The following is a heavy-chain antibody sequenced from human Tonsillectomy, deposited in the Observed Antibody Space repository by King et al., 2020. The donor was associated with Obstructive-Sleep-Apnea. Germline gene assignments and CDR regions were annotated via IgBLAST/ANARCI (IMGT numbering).Heavy chain of an antibody. CDR3: VKVVDGYNDRGVAGDAFDI. V-gene: IGHV3-64*05. D-gene: IGHD5-24*01. CDR1: GFTFSSYA. Sequence: VQLVESGGGLVQPGGSLRLSCSASGFTFSSYAMHWGRQAPGKGLEYFSAIMSNGGNTYYADSVKGRFTVSRDNSKNTLYFHLSRLRAEDTAVYYCVKVVDGYNDRGVAGDAFDIWGQGTMVTVSS. CDR2: IMSNGGNT. J-gene: IGHJ3*02.